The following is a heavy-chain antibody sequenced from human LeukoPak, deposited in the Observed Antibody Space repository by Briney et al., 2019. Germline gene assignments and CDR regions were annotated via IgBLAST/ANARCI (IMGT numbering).Heavy chain of an antibody. J-gene: IGHJ4*02. CDR2: ISGSGGST. CDR3: AKPDSSGWDPFDY. CDR1: GFTFSSYA. Sequence: PGGSLRLSCAASGFTFSSYAMCWVRQAPGKGLEWVSAISGSGGSTYYADSVKGRFTISRDNSKNTLYLQMNSLRAEDTAVYYCAKPDSSGWDPFDYWGQGTLVTVSS. V-gene: IGHV3-23*01. D-gene: IGHD6-19*01.